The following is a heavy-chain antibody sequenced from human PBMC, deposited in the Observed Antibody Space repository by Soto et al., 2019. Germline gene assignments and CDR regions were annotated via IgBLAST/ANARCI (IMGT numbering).Heavy chain of an antibody. CDR2: ISGSGGST. Sequence: EVQLLESGGGLVQPGGSLRLSCAASGFTFSNYAMTWVRQAPGKGLEWVSAISGSGGSTFYADSVMGRFTISRDNSKSTLYLQMNNLRAGDPALYYFAKIAVPGTWRFDPWGQGTLVTVSS. V-gene: IGHV3-23*01. J-gene: IGHJ5*02. CDR3: AKIAVPGTWRFDP. CDR1: GFTFSNYA. D-gene: IGHD6-19*01.